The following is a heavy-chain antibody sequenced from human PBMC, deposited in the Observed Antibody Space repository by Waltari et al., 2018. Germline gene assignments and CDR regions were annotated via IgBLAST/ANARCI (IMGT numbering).Heavy chain of an antibody. CDR1: GGSISSSSYY. V-gene: IGHV4-39*07. Sequence: QLQLQESGPGLVKPSETLSLTCTVSGGSISSSSYYWGWIRQPPGKGLEWIGSIYYSGSTYYNPSLKSRVTISVDTSKNQFSLKLSSVTAADTAVYYCARDPVSYGDYSFYFDYWGQGTLVTVSS. CDR2: IYYSGST. D-gene: IGHD4-17*01. J-gene: IGHJ4*02. CDR3: ARDPVSYGDYSFYFDY.